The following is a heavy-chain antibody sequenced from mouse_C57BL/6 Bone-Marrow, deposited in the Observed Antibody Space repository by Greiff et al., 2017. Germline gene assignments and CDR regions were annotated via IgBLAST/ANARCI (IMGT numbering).Heavy chain of an antibody. Sequence: EVHLVESGGGLVKPGGSLKLSCAASGFTFSSYTMSWVRQTPEKRLEWVATISGGGGNTYYPDSVKGRFTISRDNAKNTLYLQMSSLRSEDTALYYCARRHYYGTLFAYWGQETLVTVSA. CDR2: ISGGGGNT. J-gene: IGHJ3*01. D-gene: IGHD1-1*01. V-gene: IGHV5-9*01. CDR3: ARRHYYGTLFAY. CDR1: GFTFSSYT.